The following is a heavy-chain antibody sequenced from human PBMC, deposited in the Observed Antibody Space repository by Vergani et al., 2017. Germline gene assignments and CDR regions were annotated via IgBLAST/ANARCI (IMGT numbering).Heavy chain of an antibody. CDR1: GYTFTSYY. D-gene: IGHD5-12*01. CDR2: INPSGGST. J-gene: IGHJ4*02. V-gene: IGHV1-46*01. Sequence: QVQLVQSGAEVKKPGASVKVSCKASGYTFTSYYMHWVRQAPGQGLEWMGIINPSGGSTSYAQKFQGRVTMTRDTSTSTVYMELRSLRSEDTAVYYCARGQRSSGYDRYYFDYWGQGILVTVSS. CDR3: ARGQRSSGYDRYYFDY.